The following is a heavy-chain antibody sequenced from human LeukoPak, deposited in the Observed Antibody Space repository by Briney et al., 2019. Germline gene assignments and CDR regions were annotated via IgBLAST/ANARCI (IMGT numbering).Heavy chain of an antibody. CDR3: ARHDGGYDWGPFHS. Sequence: SETLSLTCTVSGGSISTTNYYWGWIRQPPGKGLEWIGSIYYSGSTYYNPSLKSRVTISVETSKNQFSLNLRSVTAADTAVYYCARHDGGYDWGPFHSWGQGALVTVSS. J-gene: IGHJ4*02. CDR2: IYYSGST. D-gene: IGHD5-12*01. CDR1: GGSISTTNYY. V-gene: IGHV4-39*01.